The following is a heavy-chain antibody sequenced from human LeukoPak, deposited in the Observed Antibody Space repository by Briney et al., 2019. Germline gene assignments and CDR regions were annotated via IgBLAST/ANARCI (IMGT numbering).Heavy chain of an antibody. D-gene: IGHD3-10*01. V-gene: IGHV3-15*01. CDR3: TTEGQLLWFGELLYEAY. J-gene: IGHJ4*02. CDR2: IKSKTDGGTT. CDR1: GFTFSNAW. Sequence: GGSLRLSCAASGFTFSNAWMSWVRQAPGKGLEWVGRIKSKTDGGTTDYAAPVKGRFTISRDDSKNTLYLQMNSLKTEDTAVYYCTTEGQLLWFGELLYEAYWGQGTLVTVSS.